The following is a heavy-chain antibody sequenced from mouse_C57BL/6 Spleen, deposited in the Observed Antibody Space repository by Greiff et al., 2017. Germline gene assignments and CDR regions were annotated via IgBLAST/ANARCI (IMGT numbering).Heavy chain of an antibody. V-gene: IGHV1-52*01. Sequence: QVQLQQPGAELVRPGSSAKLSCKASGYTFTSYWMHWVKQRPIQGLEWIGNIDPSDSETHYNQKFKDKATLTVDKSSSTAYMQLSSLTSEDSAVYYCAKDYSNSDFDYWGQGTTLTVSS. D-gene: IGHD2-5*01. J-gene: IGHJ2*01. CDR1: GYTFTSYW. CDR2: IDPSDSET. CDR3: AKDYSNSDFDY.